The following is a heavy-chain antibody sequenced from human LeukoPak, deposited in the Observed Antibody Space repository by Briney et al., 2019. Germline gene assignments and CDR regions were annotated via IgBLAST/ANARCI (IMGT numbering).Heavy chain of an antibody. Sequence: KASETLSLTCTVSGYSISSGYYWGWIRQPPGKGLEWIGSIYHSGSTYYNPSLKSRVTISVDTSKNQFSLKLSSVTAADTAVYYCARHTTPGSYWGYYYYYYMDVWGKGTTVTISS. CDR3: ARHTTPGSYWGYYYYYYMDV. J-gene: IGHJ6*03. D-gene: IGHD3-10*01. CDR1: GYSISSGYY. CDR2: IYHSGST. V-gene: IGHV4-38-2*02.